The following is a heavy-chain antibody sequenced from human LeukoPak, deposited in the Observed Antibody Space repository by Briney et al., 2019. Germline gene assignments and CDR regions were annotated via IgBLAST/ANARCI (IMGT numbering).Heavy chain of an antibody. J-gene: IGHJ6*02. Sequence: ASVKVSCKASGYTLTSYGISGVRQAPGQGLEWMRWISAYNGNTNYAQKLQGRVTMTTDTSTSTAYMKLRSLRSDDTAVYYCARGRDSSSWYYYYYYYGMDVWGQGTTVTVSS. D-gene: IGHD6-13*01. CDR3: ARGRDSSSWYYYYYYYGMDV. CDR1: GYTLTSYG. V-gene: IGHV1-18*01. CDR2: ISAYNGNT.